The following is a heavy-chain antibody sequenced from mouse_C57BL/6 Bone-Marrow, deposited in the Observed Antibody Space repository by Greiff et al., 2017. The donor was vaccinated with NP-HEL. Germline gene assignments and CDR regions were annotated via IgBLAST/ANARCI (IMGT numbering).Heavy chain of an antibody. CDR3: ARDGSSY. V-gene: IGHV1-69*01. Sequence: QVHVKQPGAELVMPGASVKLSCKASGYTFTSYWMHWVKQRPGQGLEWIGEIDPSDSYTNYNQKFKGKSTLTVDKSSSTAYMQLSSLTSEDSAVYYCARDGSSYWGQGTTLTVSS. D-gene: IGHD1-1*01. J-gene: IGHJ2*01. CDR1: GYTFTSYW. CDR2: IDPSDSYT.